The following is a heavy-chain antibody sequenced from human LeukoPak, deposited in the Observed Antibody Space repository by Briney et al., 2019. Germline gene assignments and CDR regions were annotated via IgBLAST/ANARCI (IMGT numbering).Heavy chain of an antibody. CDR3: AKGPNYYDSSGFPDYFDY. D-gene: IGHD3-22*01. Sequence: PGGSLRLSCAASGFTFSSYSMNWVRQAPGKGLEWVSSISSSSSYIYYADSVKGRFTISRDNAKNSLYLQMNSLRAEDTAVYYCAKGPNYYDSSGFPDYFDYWGQGTLVTVSS. CDR1: GFTFSSYS. V-gene: IGHV3-21*04. CDR2: ISSSSSYI. J-gene: IGHJ4*02.